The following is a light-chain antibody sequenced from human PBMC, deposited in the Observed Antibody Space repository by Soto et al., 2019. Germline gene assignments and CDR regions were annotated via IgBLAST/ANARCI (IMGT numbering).Light chain of an antibody. Sequence: DIQMTQSPSSLSASVGDRVTITCQASQDISNYLNWYQQKPGKAPKLLNYDASNLETGVPSRCSGSGSGTDFTFTISSLQPEDIATYYCQQYDNLPPFTFGPGTKVDIK. J-gene: IGKJ3*01. CDR1: QDISNY. CDR2: DAS. V-gene: IGKV1-33*01. CDR3: QQYDNLPPFT.